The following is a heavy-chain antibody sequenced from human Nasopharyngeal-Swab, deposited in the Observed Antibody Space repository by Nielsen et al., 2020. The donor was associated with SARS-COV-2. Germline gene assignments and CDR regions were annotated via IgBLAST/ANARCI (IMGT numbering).Heavy chain of an antibody. V-gene: IGHV3-21*01. D-gene: IGHD2-15*01. CDR1: GFTFSSYS. CDR3: ARDAGRMMGPAMDV. Sequence: GESLKISCAASGFTFSSYSMNWVRQAPGKELEWVSSISSSSSYIYYADSVKGRFTISRDNAKNSLYLQMNSLRAEDTAVYYCARDAGRMMGPAMDVWGQGTTVTVSS. J-gene: IGHJ6*02. CDR2: ISSSSSYI.